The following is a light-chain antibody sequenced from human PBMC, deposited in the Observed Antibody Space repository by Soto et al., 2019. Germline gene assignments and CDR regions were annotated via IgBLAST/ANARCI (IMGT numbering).Light chain of an antibody. CDR3: CSYAGSYTVL. CDR2: AVS. J-gene: IGLJ2*01. V-gene: IGLV2-14*01. Sequence: QSALTQPASVSGSPGQSITISCTGTSSDVGGYHYVSWYQQHPGKAPKLVIYAVSNRPSGVSNRFSGSKSGNTASLTISGLQAEDEADYYCCSYAGSYTVLFGGGTKLTVL. CDR1: SSDVGGYHY.